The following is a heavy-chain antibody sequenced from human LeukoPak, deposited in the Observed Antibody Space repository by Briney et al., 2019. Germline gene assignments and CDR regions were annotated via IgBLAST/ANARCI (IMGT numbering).Heavy chain of an antibody. D-gene: IGHD5-12*01. CDR2: ISPDATKS. Sequence: GSLRLSCAASGFTFSVYYMFWVRQAPGKGLVWVSSISPDATKSKYADFVEGRLTISRDNAKNTLYLQLNSLRVEDAAVYYCATGYRSAYSWDSWGQGTLVTVSS. CDR1: GFTFSVYY. CDR3: ATGYRSAYSWDS. J-gene: IGHJ4*02. V-gene: IGHV3-74*03.